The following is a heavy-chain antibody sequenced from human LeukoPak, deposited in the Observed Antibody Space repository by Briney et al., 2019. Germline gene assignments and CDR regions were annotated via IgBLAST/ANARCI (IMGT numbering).Heavy chain of an antibody. D-gene: IGHD1-26*01. V-gene: IGHV3-23*01. CDR2: ISGSGGST. CDR3: AKDEWDLLGGFDY. Sequence: GGPLRLSCAASGFTFSSYAMSWVRQAPGKGLEWVSAISGSGGSTYYADSVKGRFTISRDNSNNTLYLQMNSLRAEDTAVYYCAKDEWDLLGGFDYWGQGTLVTVSS. CDR1: GFTFSSYA. J-gene: IGHJ4*02.